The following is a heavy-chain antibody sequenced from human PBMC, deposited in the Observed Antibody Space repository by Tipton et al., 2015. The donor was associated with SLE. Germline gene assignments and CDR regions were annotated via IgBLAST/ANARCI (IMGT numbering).Heavy chain of an antibody. D-gene: IGHD2-8*02. CDR1: GDSISSGGYS. V-gene: IGHV4-30-2*01. CDR3: ARGLSSLVGFYYYYYMDV. Sequence: TLSLTCAVSGDSISSGGYSWSWIRQPPGKGLEWIGYIYHSGSTNNNPSLKSRVTISVDTSKKQFSLKLSSVTAADTAVYYCARGLSSLVGFYYYYYMDVWGKGTTVTVSS. J-gene: IGHJ6*03. CDR2: IYHSGST.